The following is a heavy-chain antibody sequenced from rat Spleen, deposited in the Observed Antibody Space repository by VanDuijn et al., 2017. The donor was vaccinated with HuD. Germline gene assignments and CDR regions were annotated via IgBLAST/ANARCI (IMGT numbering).Heavy chain of an antibody. J-gene: IGHJ4*01. D-gene: IGHD4-3*01. CDR1: GFTFSDYY. CDR2: ISYDGSST. CDR3: ARQGTSYYYVMDA. V-gene: IGHV5-29*01. Sequence: EVQLVESDGGLVQPGRSLKLSCAASGFTFSDYYMAWVRQAPTKGLEWVATISYDGSSTYYRDSVKGRFTISRDNAKSTLYLQMDSLRSEDTATYYCARQGTSYYYVMDAWGQGASVTVSS.